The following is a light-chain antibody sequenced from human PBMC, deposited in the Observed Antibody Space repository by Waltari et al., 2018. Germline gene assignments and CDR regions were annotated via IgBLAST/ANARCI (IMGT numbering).Light chain of an antibody. V-gene: IGLV2-23*02. J-gene: IGLJ1*01. Sequence: QSALTPPASVSGSPGQSITISCTGTSSDVGSYNLVSWYQQHPGKAPKLMIYEVSKRPSGVSNSFSGSKAGNTASLTISGLQAEDEAEYYCCSYAGSSTYVFGTGTKVTVL. CDR3: CSYAGSSTYV. CDR1: SSDVGSYNL. CDR2: EVS.